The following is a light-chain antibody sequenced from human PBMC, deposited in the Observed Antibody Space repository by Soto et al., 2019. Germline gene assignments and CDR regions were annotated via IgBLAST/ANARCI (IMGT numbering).Light chain of an antibody. CDR2: KAS. CDR1: QSISVW. Sequence: DIQMTQSPSTLSASVGDRVTITCRASQSISVWLAWYQQKAGKAPNLLIYKASRLQSGVPSRFSGSGSGTDFTLTINSLQPEDFATYYCQQSYSSPGWTFGQGTKVDIK. V-gene: IGKV1-5*03. J-gene: IGKJ1*01. CDR3: QQSYSSPGWT.